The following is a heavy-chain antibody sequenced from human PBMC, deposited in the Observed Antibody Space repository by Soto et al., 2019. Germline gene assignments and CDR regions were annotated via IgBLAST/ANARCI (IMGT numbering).Heavy chain of an antibody. J-gene: IGHJ5*02. D-gene: IGHD1-26*01. CDR2: MNPNSGNT. Sequence: RASVKVSCKASGYTFTSYDINWVRQATGQGLEWMGWMNPNSGNTGYAQKFQGRVTMTRNTSISTAYMELSSLRSEDTAVYYCARGSGSYGPGYFDPWGQGTLVTVSS. V-gene: IGHV1-8*01. CDR1: GYTFTSYD. CDR3: ARGSGSYGPGYFDP.